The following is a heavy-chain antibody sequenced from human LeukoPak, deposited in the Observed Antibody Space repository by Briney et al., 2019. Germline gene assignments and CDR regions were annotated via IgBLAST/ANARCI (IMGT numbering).Heavy chain of an antibody. D-gene: IGHD3-22*01. CDR2: IYYSGST. CDR1: GGSISSYY. Sequence: ASETLSLTCTVSGGSISSYYWSWIRQPPGKGLEWIGSIYYSGSTNYNPLFRSPVTISVDTSKNQFSLKLSSVTAADTAVYYCARGIYYDSSGDVKAFDIWGQGTMVTVSS. CDR3: ARGIYYDSSGDVKAFDI. J-gene: IGHJ3*02. V-gene: IGHV4-59*12.